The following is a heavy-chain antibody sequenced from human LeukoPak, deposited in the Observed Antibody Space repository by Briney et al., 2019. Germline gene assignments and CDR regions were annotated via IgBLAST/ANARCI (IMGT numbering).Heavy chain of an antibody. CDR3: ARDESGYDILTGSAGY. Sequence: PGGSLRLSCAASGFTFSSYSMNWVRQAPGTGLEWVSSISSSSSYIYYADSVKGRFTISRDNAKNSLYLQMNSLRAEDTAVYYCARDESGYDILTGSAGYWGQGTLVSLSS. CDR1: GFTFSSYS. J-gene: IGHJ4*02. D-gene: IGHD3-9*01. CDR2: ISSSSSYI. V-gene: IGHV3-21*01.